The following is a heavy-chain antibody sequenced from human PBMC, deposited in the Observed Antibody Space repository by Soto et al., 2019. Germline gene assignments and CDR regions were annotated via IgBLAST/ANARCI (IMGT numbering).Heavy chain of an antibody. Sequence: QVQLVESGGGVVQPGRSLRLSCAASGFTFSSYGMHWVRQAPGKGLEWVAVIWYDGSNKYYADSVTGRFTISRDNSKNTLYLQMNSLRAEDTAVYYCARDNHNDSSGYYYHYFYYWVQGTLVTVAS. CDR1: GFTFSSYG. CDR3: ARDNHNDSSGYYYHYFYY. J-gene: IGHJ4*02. CDR2: IWYDGSNK. V-gene: IGHV3-33*01. D-gene: IGHD3-22*01.